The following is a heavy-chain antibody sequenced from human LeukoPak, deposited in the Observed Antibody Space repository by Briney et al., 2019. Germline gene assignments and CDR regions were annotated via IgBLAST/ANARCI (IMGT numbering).Heavy chain of an antibody. D-gene: IGHD2-2*01. CDR2: IYYSGST. J-gene: IGHJ3*02. V-gene: IGHV4-39*01. CDR1: GVSISSSSYY. CDR3: ARQPEMGYFSITGCYLGAFDS. Sequence: PSETLSLTCTVSGVSISSSSYYWGWVRQPPGKGLEWIGSIYYSGSTYYNPSLKRRFTISVDTSKNPFSLKLSSVTPADSPLYLCARQPEMGYFSITGCYLGAFDSGGQGKMVTVCS.